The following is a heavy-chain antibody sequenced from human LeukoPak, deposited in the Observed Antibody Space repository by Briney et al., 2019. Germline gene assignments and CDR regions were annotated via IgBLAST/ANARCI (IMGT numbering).Heavy chain of an antibody. J-gene: IGHJ5*02. CDR1: SGSISSGDYY. V-gene: IGHV4-30-4*01. D-gene: IGHD1-1*01. CDR2: IFYSGGT. CDR3: ARRTATGRFDP. Sequence: SETLSLTCTVSSGSISSGDYYWSWIRQPPGKGLEWIGYIFYSGGTDYNPSLRSRVTISVDTSKNQFSLNLGSVTAADTAVYYCARRTATGRFDPWGQGTLVTVSS.